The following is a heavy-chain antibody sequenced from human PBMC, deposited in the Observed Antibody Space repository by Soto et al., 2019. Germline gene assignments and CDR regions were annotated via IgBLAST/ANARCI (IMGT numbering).Heavy chain of an antibody. J-gene: IGHJ4*02. CDR3: ARDSWDISGYYYY. CDR1: GFTFSSYG. V-gene: IGHV3-33*01. D-gene: IGHD3-22*01. Sequence: AGGSLRLSCAASGFTFSSYGMHWVRQAPGRGLEWVAVIWYDGSNKYYADSVKGRFTISRDNSKNTLYLQVNSLRAEDTAVYYCARDSWDISGYYYYWGQGTLVTVSS. CDR2: IWYDGSNK.